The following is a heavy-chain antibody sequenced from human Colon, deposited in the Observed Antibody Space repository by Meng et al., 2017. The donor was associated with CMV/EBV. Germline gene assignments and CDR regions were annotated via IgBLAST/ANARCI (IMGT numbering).Heavy chain of an antibody. CDR2: IIPIFGTA. J-gene: IGHJ4*02. V-gene: IGHV1-69*05. Sequence: SVKVSCKASGGTFSSYAISWVRQAPGQGLEWMGGIIPIFGTANYAQKFQGRVTMTTDTSTSTAYMELRSLRSDDTAVYYCARDARITGTSAGYWGQGTLVTVSS. D-gene: IGHD1-20*01. CDR1: GGTFSSYA. CDR3: ARDARITGTSAGY.